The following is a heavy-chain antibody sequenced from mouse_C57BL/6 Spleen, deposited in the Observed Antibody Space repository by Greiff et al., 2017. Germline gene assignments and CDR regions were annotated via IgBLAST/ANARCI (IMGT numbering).Heavy chain of an antibody. CDR2: IWRDGST. Sequence: VMLVESGPGLVAPSQSLSITCTVSGFSLTSYGVHWVRQPPGKGLEWLVVIWRDGSTTYNSALNSRLSISKDNSKSQVFLKMNSLQTDDTAMYYCARHSGYGSSYGFAYWGQGTLVTVSA. V-gene: IGHV2-6-1*01. D-gene: IGHD1-1*01. CDR1: GFSLTSYG. CDR3: ARHSGYGSSYGFAY. J-gene: IGHJ3*01.